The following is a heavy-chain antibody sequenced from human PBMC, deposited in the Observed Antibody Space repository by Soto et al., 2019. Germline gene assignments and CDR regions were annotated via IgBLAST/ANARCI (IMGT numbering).Heavy chain of an antibody. J-gene: IGHJ6*02. D-gene: IGHD6-19*01. Sequence: GGSLRLSCAASGFTFSSYGMHWIRQAPGKGLEWVAVIWYDGSNKYYADSVKGRFTISRDNSKNTLYLQMNSLRAEDTAVYYCARAGSGWSYYYYYYGMDVWGQGTTVTVS. V-gene: IGHV3-33*01. CDR3: ARAGSGWSYYYYYYGMDV. CDR2: IWYDGSNK. CDR1: GFTFSSYG.